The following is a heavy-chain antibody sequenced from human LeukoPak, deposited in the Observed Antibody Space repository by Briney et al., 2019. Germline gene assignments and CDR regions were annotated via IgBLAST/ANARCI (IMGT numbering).Heavy chain of an antibody. CDR3: ARGPPNWGMVGY. CDR2: ISAYNGNT. V-gene: IGHV1-18*01. CDR1: GYIFTSYG. J-gene: IGHJ4*02. Sequence: GASVKVSCKASGYIFTSYGISWVRQAPGQGLEWMGWISAYNGNTNYAQKLQGRVTVTRDTSISTAYMELSSLRSEDTAVYYCARGPPNWGMVGYWGQGTLVTVSP. D-gene: IGHD7-27*01.